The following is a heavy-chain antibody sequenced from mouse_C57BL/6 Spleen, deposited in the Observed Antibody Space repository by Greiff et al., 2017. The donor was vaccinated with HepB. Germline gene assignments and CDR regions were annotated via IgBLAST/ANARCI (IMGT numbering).Heavy chain of an antibody. D-gene: IGHD2-4*01. CDR2: IYPRDGST. J-gene: IGHJ3*01. V-gene: IGHV1-78*01. Sequence: VQLQQSDAELVKPGASVKISCKVSGYTFTDHTIHWMKQRPEQGLEWIGYIYPRDGSTKYNEKFKGKATLTADKSSSTAYMQLNSLTSEDSAVYFCARGGVYYDYDEMAWFAYWGQGTLVTVSA. CDR3: ARGGVYYDYDEMAWFAY. CDR1: GYTFTDHT.